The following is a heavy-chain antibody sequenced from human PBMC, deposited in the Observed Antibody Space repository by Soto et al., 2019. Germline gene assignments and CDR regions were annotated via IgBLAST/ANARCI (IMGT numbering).Heavy chain of an antibody. J-gene: IGHJ6*02. CDR2: IIPIFETT. CDR1: GGTFSNYA. D-gene: IGHD2-2*01. CDR3: ARDMIPAAISYRYYAMDV. V-gene: IGHV1-69*01. Sequence: QVQLVQSGAEVKKPGSSVKVSCKASGGTFSNYAFSWVRQVPGQGLEWMGGIIPIFETTNYAQTFQGRVTITADESTSRTYMELSSLSSENTAVFFCARDMIPAAISYRYYAMDVWGQGTTVTVSS.